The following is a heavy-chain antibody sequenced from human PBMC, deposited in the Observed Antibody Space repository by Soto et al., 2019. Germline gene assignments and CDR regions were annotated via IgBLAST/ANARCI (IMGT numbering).Heavy chain of an antibody. J-gene: IGHJ4*02. CDR1: GGSISSSSYY. CDR2: IYYSGST. CDR3: RWGGDYRLEVVDY. D-gene: IGHD4-17*01. Sequence: QLQLQESGPGLVKPSETLSLTCTVSGGSISSSSYYWGWIRQPPGKGLEWIGSIYYSGSTYYNPSLKSRVTISVDTSKNQFSLKLSSVTAADTAVYYCRWGGDYRLEVVDYWGQGTLVTVSS. V-gene: IGHV4-39*01.